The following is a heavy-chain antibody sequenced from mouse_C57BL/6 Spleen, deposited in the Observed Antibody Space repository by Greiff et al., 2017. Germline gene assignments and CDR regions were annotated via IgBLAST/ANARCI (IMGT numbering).Heavy chain of an antibody. CDR2: IHPNSGST. CDR1: GYTFTSYW. D-gene: IGHD3-2*01. J-gene: IGHJ4*01. V-gene: IGHV1-64*01. Sequence: QVQLQQPGAELVKPGASVKLSCKASGYTFTSYWMHWVKQRPGQGLEWIGMIHPNSGSTNYNEKFKSKATLTVDKSSSTAYMQLSSLTSEDSAVYYCARRGDSRYAMDYWGQGTSVTVSS. CDR3: ARRGDSRYAMDY.